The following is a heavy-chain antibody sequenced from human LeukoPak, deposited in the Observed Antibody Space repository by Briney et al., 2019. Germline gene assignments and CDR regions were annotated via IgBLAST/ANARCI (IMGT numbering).Heavy chain of an antibody. Sequence: ASVKVSCKGSGYTLTELSMHWVRQAPGKGLEWMGGFDPEDGETIYAQKFQGRVTMTEDTSTDTAYMELSSLRSEDTAVYYCATVVYNKPTTDFWSGWNYFDYWGQGTLVTVSS. CDR3: ATVVYNKPTTDFWSGWNYFDY. J-gene: IGHJ4*02. D-gene: IGHD3-3*01. V-gene: IGHV1-24*01. CDR1: GYTLTELS. CDR2: FDPEDGET.